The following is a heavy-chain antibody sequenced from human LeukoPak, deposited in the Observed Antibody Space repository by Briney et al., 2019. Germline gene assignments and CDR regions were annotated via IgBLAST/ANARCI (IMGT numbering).Heavy chain of an antibody. D-gene: IGHD3-22*01. Sequence: GGSLRLSCAASGFSFSGYGMHWVRQAPGKGLEWVAFIRYDGSNKYYADSVKGRFTISRDNSKNTLNLQMNSLRAEDTAVYYCARDLGQYYDTSDNWFDPWGKGTLVTVSS. CDR2: IRYDGSNK. V-gene: IGHV3-30*02. CDR3: ARDLGQYYDTSDNWFDP. CDR1: GFSFSGYG. J-gene: IGHJ5*02.